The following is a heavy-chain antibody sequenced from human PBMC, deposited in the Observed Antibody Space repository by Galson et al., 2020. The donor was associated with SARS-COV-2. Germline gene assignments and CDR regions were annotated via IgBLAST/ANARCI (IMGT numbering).Heavy chain of an antibody. CDR2: IYYSGSS. Sequence: SETLSLTCTVSGASMTKSDYFWNWLRQSHGKGLEWIGSIYYSGSSSYAPSLKSRISISLDPSKNQFSLRLASVTGADTAVYYCAREGLLWVDYDEYRYIDYWGQGILVTVSS. CDR3: AREGLLWVDYDEYRYIDY. V-gene: IGHV4-30-4*01. D-gene: IGHD4-17*01. J-gene: IGHJ4*02. CDR1: GASMTKSDYF.